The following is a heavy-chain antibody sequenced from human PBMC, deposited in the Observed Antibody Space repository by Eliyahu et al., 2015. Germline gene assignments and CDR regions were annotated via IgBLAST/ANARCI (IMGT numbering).Heavy chain of an antibody. CDR3: ARGFYDFWSGQFPPYYFDY. Sequence: QVQLQQWGAGLLKPSETLSLTCAVYGGSFXXYYWSWXRXPPGXGLEWIGEINHXGSTNYNPSLKSRVTISVDTSKNQFSLKLSSVTAADTAVYYCARGFYDFWSGQFPPYYFDYWGQGTLVTVSS. CDR2: INHXGST. D-gene: IGHD3-3*01. V-gene: IGHV4-34*01. CDR1: GGSFXXYY. J-gene: IGHJ4*02.